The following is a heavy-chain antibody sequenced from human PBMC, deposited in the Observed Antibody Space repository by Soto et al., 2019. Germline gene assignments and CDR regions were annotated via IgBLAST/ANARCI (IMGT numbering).Heavy chain of an antibody. CDR2: IIPILGIA. V-gene: IGHV1-69*08. CDR3: ARDYYGSGSSSIDY. Sequence: QVQLVQSGAEVKKPGSSVMVSCKASGGTFGSYTISWVRQAPGQGLEWMGRIIPILGIANYAQKFQGRVTITADKSTSTAYMELRSLRSEDTAVYYCARDYYGSGSSSIDYWGQGTLVTVSS. D-gene: IGHD3-10*01. CDR1: GGTFGSYT. J-gene: IGHJ4*02.